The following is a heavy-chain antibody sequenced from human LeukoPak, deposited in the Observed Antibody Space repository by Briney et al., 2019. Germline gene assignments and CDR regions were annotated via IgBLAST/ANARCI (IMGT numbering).Heavy chain of an antibody. CDR1: GGSISSYY. D-gene: IGHD3-10*01. CDR3: AKSNGYGLVDI. J-gene: IGHJ3*02. V-gene: IGHV4-59*12. Sequence: SETLSLTCTVSGGSISSYYWSWIRQPPGKGLEWIGYIFYSGSTSYNPSLKSRVTISLDTSRNQFSLKLNSVTAADTAVYYCAKSNGYGLVDIWGQGTMVTVSS. CDR2: IFYSGST.